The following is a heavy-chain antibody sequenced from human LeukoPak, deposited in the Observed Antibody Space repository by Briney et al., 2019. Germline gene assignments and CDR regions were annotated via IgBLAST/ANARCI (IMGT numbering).Heavy chain of an antibody. CDR3: ARQVVPALDAFDI. CDR2: ISSSSYI. V-gene: IGHV3-21*01. CDR1: GFTFSSYS. J-gene: IGHJ3*02. D-gene: IGHD2-2*01. Sequence: GGSLRLSCAASGFTFSSYSMNWVRQAPGKGLEWVSSISSSSYIYYADSVKGRFTISRDNAKNSLYLQMNSLRAEDTAVYYCARQVVPALDAFDIWGQGTMVTVSS.